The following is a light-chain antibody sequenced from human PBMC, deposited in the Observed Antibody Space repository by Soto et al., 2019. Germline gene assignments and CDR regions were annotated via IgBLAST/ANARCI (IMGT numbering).Light chain of an antibody. CDR3: GTWDSSLSAFV. J-gene: IGLJ1*01. CDR1: SFNIGNNY. CDR2: ENN. Sequence: QSVLTQPPSVSAAPGQKVTISCSGSSFNIGNNYVSWYQQLSGKAPKLLIYENNKRPSGILDRFSGSKSGTSATLGITGLQTGDEADHYCGTWDSSLSAFVFGTGTMVTVL. V-gene: IGLV1-51*02.